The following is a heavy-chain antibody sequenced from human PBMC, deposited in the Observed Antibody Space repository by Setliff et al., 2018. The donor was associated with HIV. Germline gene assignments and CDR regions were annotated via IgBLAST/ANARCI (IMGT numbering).Heavy chain of an antibody. J-gene: IGHJ4*02. CDR2: IYYTGIT. Sequence: SGTLSLTCSISGGSVTSYLWHWFRQPPGRGLEWIGYIYYTGITDNNPSLEGRVTISVDTSKNQVSLRLKSVTTADTAVYYCARELYGGNSRPFDYWGQGALVTVSS. CDR3: ARELYGGNSRPFDY. CDR1: GGSVTSYL. V-gene: IGHV4-59*02. D-gene: IGHD2-21*02.